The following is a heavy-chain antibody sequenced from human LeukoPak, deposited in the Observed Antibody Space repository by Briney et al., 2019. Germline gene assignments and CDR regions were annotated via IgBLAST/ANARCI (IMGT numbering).Heavy chain of an antibody. CDR2: IKQDGSEK. CDR1: GFTFTSHW. D-gene: IGHD3-16*01. V-gene: IGHV3-7*01. CDR3: ARGPQPIHWAPYYMDV. J-gene: IGHJ6*03. Sequence: PGGSLRLSCAASGFTFTSHWMSWVRQAPGKGLEWVANIKQDGSEKYYVDSVKGRFTISRDYAKRSLCLQMNSLRAEDTAVYYCARGPQPIHWAPYYMDVWGKGTTVTVSS.